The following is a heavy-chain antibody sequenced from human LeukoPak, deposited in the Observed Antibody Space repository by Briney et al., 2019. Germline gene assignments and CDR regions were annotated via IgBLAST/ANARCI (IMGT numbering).Heavy chain of an antibody. Sequence: SETLSLTCTVSGGSISSYYWSWVRQPPGKGLEWIGYIYYSGSTNYNPSLKSRVTISVDTSKNQFSLKLSSVTAADTAVYYCASQRYNWNDALDYWGQGTLVTVSS. V-gene: IGHV4-59*08. J-gene: IGHJ4*02. CDR3: ASQRYNWNDALDY. CDR2: IYYSGST. CDR1: GGSISSYY. D-gene: IGHD1-1*01.